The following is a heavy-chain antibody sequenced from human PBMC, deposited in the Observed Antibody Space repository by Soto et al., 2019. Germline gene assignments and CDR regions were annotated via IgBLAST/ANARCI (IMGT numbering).Heavy chain of an antibody. D-gene: IGHD1-7*01. CDR1: GDSVSSNSAA. CDR3: AGTTSHQWYYMDV. J-gene: IGHJ6*03. CDR2: TYYRSRWYN. V-gene: IGHV6-1*01. Sequence: QVPLQESGPGLVKPSQTPSLTCAISGDSVSSNSAAWNWIRLSPSRGLEWLARTYYRSRWYNDYAVSVRSRITVNPDTSKNQFSLQLTSVTPEDTAVYYCAGTTSHQWYYMDVWGKGTTVTVSS.